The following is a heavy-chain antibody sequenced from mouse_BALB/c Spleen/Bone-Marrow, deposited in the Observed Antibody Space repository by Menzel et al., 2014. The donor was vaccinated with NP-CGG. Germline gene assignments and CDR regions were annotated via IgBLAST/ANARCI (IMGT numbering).Heavy chain of an antibody. J-gene: IGHJ3*01. D-gene: IGHD1-1*01. CDR1: GFTFTAYY. V-gene: IGHV7-3*02. CDR2: IRNKANGYTT. Sequence: EVKLQESGGGLVQPGGSLRLSCATSGFTFTAYYMSCVRQPPGKALEWLGFIRNKANGYTTEYSASVKGRFTISRDNSQSILYLQMNHLRAEDNATYYCARGWINTGFAYWGQGTLVTVSA. CDR3: ARGWINTGFAY.